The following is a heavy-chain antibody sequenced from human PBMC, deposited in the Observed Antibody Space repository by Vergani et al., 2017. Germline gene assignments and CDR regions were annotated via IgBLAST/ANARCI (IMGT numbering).Heavy chain of an antibody. Sequence: QVQLQESGPGLVKPSDTLSLTCTVSGGSISNYYWSWIRQPPGKGLEWIGYIYYSGSTNYNPSLKSRVNISLDTSTNQFSLKLSSVTAADTAVYYCARLRYDSSGYYYGNYFDYWGQGTLVTVSS. D-gene: IGHD3-22*01. V-gene: IGHV4-59*07. CDR1: GGSISNYY. J-gene: IGHJ4*02. CDR2: IYYSGST. CDR3: ARLRYDSSGYYYGNYFDY.